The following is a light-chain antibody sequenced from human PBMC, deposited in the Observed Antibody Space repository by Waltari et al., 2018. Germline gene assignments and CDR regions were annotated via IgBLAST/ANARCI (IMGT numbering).Light chain of an antibody. V-gene: IGKV6D-21*02. CDR1: QNIGSR. J-gene: IGKJ1*01. CDR3: HQIASLPRT. Sequence: EIVLTQSPDFQSVTQEEKVTITCRASQNIGSRLHWYQQKPNQSPKLLIKYASQSISGVPSRFSGSGSGTDFTLTINSLEAEDAAVYYCHQIASLPRTFGPGTKVEIK. CDR2: YAS.